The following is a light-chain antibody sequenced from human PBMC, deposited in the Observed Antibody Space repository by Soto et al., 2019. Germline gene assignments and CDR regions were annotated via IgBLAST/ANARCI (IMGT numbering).Light chain of an antibody. V-gene: IGKV2-30*01. Sequence: SLPGTRWHPASVSCRSSESLVYSAGNTYLNWFQQRPGQSPRRLIYKVSNRDSGVPDRFRGSGSGTDFTLTITRVEAEDVGVYYCMQVTHWPITFGQGTRLEIK. CDR3: MQVTHWPIT. CDR2: KVS. CDR1: ESLVYSAGNTY. J-gene: IGKJ5*01.